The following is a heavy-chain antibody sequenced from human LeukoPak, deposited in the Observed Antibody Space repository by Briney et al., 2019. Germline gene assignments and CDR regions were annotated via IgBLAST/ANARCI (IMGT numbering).Heavy chain of an antibody. CDR2: INPNSGGT. J-gene: IGHJ4*02. CDR3: ATYRQVLLPFES. D-gene: IGHD2-8*02. CDR1: GYTFTGYY. Sequence: ASVKVSCKASGYTFTGYYMHWVRQAPGQGLEWMGWINPNSGGTNYAQKFQGRITMTRDTSISTTYMELSRLRSDDTAIYYCATYRQVLLPFESWGQGTLVTVSS. V-gene: IGHV1-2*02.